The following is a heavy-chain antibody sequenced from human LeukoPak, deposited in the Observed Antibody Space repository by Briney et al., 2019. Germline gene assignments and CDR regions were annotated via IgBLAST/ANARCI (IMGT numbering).Heavy chain of an antibody. J-gene: IGHJ4*02. V-gene: IGHV1-18*01. Sequence: ASVKVSCKASGYTFTSYGISWVRQAPGQGLEWMGWISAYNGNTNYAQKLQGRVTMTTDTSTSTAYMELRSLRSDDTAVYYCARWSGIVVVPAAMPEYYFDYWGQGTLVTVSS. D-gene: IGHD2-2*01. CDR2: ISAYNGNT. CDR3: ARWSGIVVVPAAMPEYYFDY. CDR1: GYTFTSYG.